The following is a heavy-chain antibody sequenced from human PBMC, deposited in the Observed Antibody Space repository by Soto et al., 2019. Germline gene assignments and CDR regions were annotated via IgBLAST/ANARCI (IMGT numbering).Heavy chain of an antibody. Sequence: ASVKVSCKASGYTFTSYYMHWVRQAPGQGLEWMGIINPSGGSTSYAQKFQGRVTMTRDTSTSTVYMELSSLRSEDTAVHYCARDGYIVVGPGESCLDYWGQGTRVTVAS. CDR2: INPSGGST. CDR1: GYTFTSYY. J-gene: IGHJ4*02. V-gene: IGHV1-46*01. D-gene: IGHD2-2*01. CDR3: ARDGYIVVGPGESCLDY.